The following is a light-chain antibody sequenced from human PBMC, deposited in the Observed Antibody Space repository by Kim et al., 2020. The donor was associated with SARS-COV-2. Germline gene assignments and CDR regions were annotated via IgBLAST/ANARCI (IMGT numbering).Light chain of an antibody. CDR2: WAS. CDR3: QQYYTTPLT. J-gene: IGKJ4*01. V-gene: IGKV4-1*01. Sequence: DIVMTQSPDSLAVSLGERATINCKSSQSVLYSSKNKNYLAWYQQKPGQSPKLLIYWASTRESGVPDRFSGSGSGTDFTLTISSLQAEDVAVYYCQQYYTTPLTFGGGTKVDIK. CDR1: QSVLYSSKNKNY.